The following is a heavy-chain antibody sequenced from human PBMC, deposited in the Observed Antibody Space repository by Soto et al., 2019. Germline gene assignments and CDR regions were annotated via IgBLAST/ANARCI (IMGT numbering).Heavy chain of an antibody. Sequence: GGSLRLSCAASGFTVSSNYMSWVRQAPGKGLEWVSVIYSGDSTYYADSVKGRFTISRDNSKNTLYLQMNSLRAEDTAVYYCARDILAGDWYFDLWGRGTLVTVSS. CDR2: IYSGDST. CDR3: ARDILAGDWYFDL. V-gene: IGHV3-53*01. CDR1: GFTVSSNY. D-gene: IGHD3-9*01. J-gene: IGHJ2*01.